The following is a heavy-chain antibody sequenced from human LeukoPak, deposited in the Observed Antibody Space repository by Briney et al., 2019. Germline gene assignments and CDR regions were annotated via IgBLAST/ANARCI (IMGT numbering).Heavy chain of an antibody. CDR1: GFTFSSYA. D-gene: IGHD1-26*01. V-gene: IGHV3-30*04. J-gene: IGHJ4*02. CDR2: ISYDGSNK. CDR3: ARGPAVGATIGY. Sequence: GGSLRLSCAASGFTFSSYAMHWVRQAPGKGLEWVAVISYDGSNKYYADSVKGRFTISKDNSKNTLYLQMNSLRAEDTAVYYCARGPAVGATIGYWGQGTLVTVSS.